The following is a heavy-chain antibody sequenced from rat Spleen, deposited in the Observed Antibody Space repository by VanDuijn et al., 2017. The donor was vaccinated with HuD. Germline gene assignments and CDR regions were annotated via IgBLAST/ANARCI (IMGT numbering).Heavy chain of an antibody. V-gene: IGHV5-31*01. J-gene: IGHJ3*01. D-gene: IGHD1-2*01. Sequence: EVQLMESGGGLVQPGRSLKLSCVASGFTFNNYWMTWIRQAPGKGLEWVASITNTGSSTYYRDSVKGRFIISRDNAKSTLYLQMDSLRSEDTATYYCARRGYKVWFAYWGQGTLVTVSS. CDR2: ITNTGSST. CDR1: GFTFNNYW. CDR3: ARRGYKVWFAY.